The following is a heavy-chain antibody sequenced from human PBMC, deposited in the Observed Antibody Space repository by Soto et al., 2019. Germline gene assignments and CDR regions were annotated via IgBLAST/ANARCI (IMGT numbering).Heavy chain of an antibody. J-gene: IGHJ4*02. CDR2: IYYSGST. Sequence: PSETLSLTCTVSGGSISSGDYYWSWIRQPPGKGLEWIGYIYYSGSTYYNPSLKSRVTISVDTSKNQFSLKLSSVTAADTAVYYCARDSGVAARPFDYWGQGTLVTVSS. CDR1: GGSISSGDYY. D-gene: IGHD6-6*01. CDR3: ARDSGVAARPFDY. V-gene: IGHV4-30-4*01.